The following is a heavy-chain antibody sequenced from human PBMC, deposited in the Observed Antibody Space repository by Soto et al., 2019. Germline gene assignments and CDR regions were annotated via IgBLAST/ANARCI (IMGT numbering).Heavy chain of an antibody. D-gene: IGHD3-22*01. V-gene: IGHV3-49*03. CDR1: GFTFGDYA. CDR3: TTEVRITMIVVVHFSDY. J-gene: IGHJ4*02. CDR2: IRSKAFGGTT. Sequence: PGGSLRLSCTASGFTFGDYAMSWFRQAPGKGLEWVGFIRSKAFGGTTEYAASVKGRFTISRDDSKNTLYLQMNSLKTEDTAVYYCTTEVRITMIVVVHFSDYWGQGT.